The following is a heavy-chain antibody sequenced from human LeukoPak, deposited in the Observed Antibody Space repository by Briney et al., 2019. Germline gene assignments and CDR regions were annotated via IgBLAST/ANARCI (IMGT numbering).Heavy chain of an antibody. CDR3: ARGQLTSSSWYRY. CDR1: GGSISGYY. J-gene: IGHJ4*02. V-gene: IGHV4-59*08. CDR2: IYYSGST. Sequence: SETLSLTCTVSGGSISGYYWSWIRQPPGKGLEWIGYIYYSGSTNYSPSLKSRITISVDTSKSQFSLKLSSVTAADTAVYYCARGQLTSSSWYRYWGQGTLVTVSS. D-gene: IGHD6-13*01.